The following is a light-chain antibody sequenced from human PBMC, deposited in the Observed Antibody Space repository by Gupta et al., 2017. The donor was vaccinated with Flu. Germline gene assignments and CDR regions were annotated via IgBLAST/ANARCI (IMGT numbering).Light chain of an antibody. Sequence: GERATLSCRAMESVSNNLVWFQQKHGQAPRLLIFGASFRGTGVPDRFSGSGSGTEFTLTISGLQSEDFAVYYCQQYHNWPRTFGQGTRVDIK. CDR3: QQYHNWPRT. CDR1: ESVSNN. J-gene: IGKJ1*01. CDR2: GAS. V-gene: IGKV3-15*01.